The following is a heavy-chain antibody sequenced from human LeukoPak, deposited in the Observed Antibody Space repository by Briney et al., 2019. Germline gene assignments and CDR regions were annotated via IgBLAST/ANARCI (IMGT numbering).Heavy chain of an antibody. CDR2: ISYDGSNK. Sequence: WGSLRLSCAASGFTFSSYAMHWVRQAPGKGLEWVAVISYDGSNKYYADSVKGRFTISRDNSKNTLYLQMNSLRAEDTAVYYCAKLISPYDCWGQGTLVTVSS. D-gene: IGHD5-24*01. J-gene: IGHJ4*02. CDR3: AKLISPYDC. CDR1: GFTFSSYA. V-gene: IGHV3-30*04.